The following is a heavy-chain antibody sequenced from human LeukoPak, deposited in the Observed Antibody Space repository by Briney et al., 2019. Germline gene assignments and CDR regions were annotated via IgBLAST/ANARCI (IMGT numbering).Heavy chain of an antibody. J-gene: IGHJ4*02. CDR3: AAGFDY. V-gene: IGHV4-39*01. Sequence: SETLSLTCAVSGYSISSGIYYWGWIRQPPGKGLEWIGSAFYGGSTYYNPSLKSRVTISVDTSKNQFSLQLSFLTAADTAMYYCAAGFDYWGQGTLVTVSS. CDR1: GYSISSGIYY. CDR2: AFYGGST.